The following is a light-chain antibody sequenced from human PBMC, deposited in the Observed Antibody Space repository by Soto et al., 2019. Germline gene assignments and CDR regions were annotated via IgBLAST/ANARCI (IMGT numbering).Light chain of an antibody. CDR2: GVD. J-gene: IGLJ2*01. Sequence: QSALTQPASVSGSPGQSITISCTGTSSDVGGYNYVSWYQHQPGKAPKLMFYGVDSRPSGVSNRFSAPKSGNTASLTISGLQAEDEADYYCVSYTSSRTLVFGGGTKLTVL. CDR1: SSDVGGYNY. CDR3: VSYTSSRTLV. V-gene: IGLV2-14*03.